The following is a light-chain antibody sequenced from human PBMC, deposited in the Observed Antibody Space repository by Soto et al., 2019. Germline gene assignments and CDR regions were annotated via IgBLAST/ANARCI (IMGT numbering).Light chain of an antibody. V-gene: IGLV1-51*01. J-gene: IGLJ2*01. Sequence: QSVLTQPPSVSAAPGQKVTISCSGSSSNIGNNYVYWYQQLPGTAPKLLIYDNDKRPSGIPDRFSGSKSGTSATLGIAGLQTGDEADYYCGTWDISLSVVFGGGTKLTLL. CDR2: DND. CDR1: SSNIGNNY. CDR3: GTWDISLSVV.